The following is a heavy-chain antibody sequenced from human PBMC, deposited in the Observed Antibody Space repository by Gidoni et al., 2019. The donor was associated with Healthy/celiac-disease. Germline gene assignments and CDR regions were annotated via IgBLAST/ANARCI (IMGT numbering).Heavy chain of an antibody. J-gene: IGHJ4*02. D-gene: IGHD1-26*01. CDR1: GFPFSTYT. V-gene: IGHV3-21*01. CDR2: ITSSSYYI. Sequence: EVQLVESGGGLVKPGGSLRLSCTASGFPFSTYTMTWVRQAPGKGLQWGSSITSSSYYIYYADSLKGRFTISRDNAKNSLFLHMNSLRAEDTAVYYCARDSTLGYSGGFNWGQGTLVTVSS. CDR3: ARDSTLGYSGGFN.